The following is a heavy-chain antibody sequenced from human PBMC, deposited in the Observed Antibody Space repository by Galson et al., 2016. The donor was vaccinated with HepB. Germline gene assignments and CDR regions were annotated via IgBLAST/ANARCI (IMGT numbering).Heavy chain of an antibody. V-gene: IGHV4-4*02. CDR1: GDSIRSNSW. CDR3: ARVCITVTGSHPLCS. D-gene: IGHD2-8*01. Sequence: SETLSLTCAVSGDSIRSNSWWSWVRQSPGKGLEWIGELYHDGTGNYNPYLRSRVTISVDESKNQFPLKLTSVTAADTAVYYGARVCITVTGSHPLCSWGQGTLVTVSS. CDR2: LYHDGTG. J-gene: IGHJ5*02.